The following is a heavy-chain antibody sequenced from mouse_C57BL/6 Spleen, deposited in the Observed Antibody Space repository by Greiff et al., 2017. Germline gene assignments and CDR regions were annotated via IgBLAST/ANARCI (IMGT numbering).Heavy chain of an antibody. Sequence: VQLQQSGPVLVKPGASVKMSCKASGYTFTDYYMNWVKQSHGKSLEWIGVINPYNGGTSYNQKFKGKATLTVDKSSNTAYMELNSLTSEDSAVYYCARDASEGDYWGQGTTLTVSS. CDR1: GYTFTDYY. J-gene: IGHJ2*01. CDR3: ARDASEGDY. D-gene: IGHD3-2*02. CDR2: INPYNGGT. V-gene: IGHV1-19*01.